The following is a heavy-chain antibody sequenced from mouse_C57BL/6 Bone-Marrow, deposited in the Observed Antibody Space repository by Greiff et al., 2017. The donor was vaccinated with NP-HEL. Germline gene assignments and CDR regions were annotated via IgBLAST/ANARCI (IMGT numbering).Heavy chain of an antibody. CDR1: GYTFTSYW. CDR3: AMTAWFAY. D-gene: IGHD3-2*01. V-gene: IGHV1-50*01. J-gene: IGHJ3*01. Sequence: QVQLQQPGAELVKPGASVKLSCKASGYTFTSYWMQWVKQRPGQGLEWIGEIDPSDSYTNYSQKFKGKATLTVDTSSSTAYMQLSSLTSEDSAVYYCAMTAWFAYWGQGTLVTVSA. CDR2: IDPSDSYT.